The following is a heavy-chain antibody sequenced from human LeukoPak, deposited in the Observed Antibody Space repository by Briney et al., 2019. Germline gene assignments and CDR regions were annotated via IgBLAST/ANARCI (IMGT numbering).Heavy chain of an antibody. CDR2: INPNSGGT. J-gene: IGHJ6*03. CDR1: GYTFTGYY. Sequence: GASVKVSCKASGYTFTGYYMHWVRQAPGQGLEWMGWINPNSGGTNYAQKFQGRVTMTRDTSISTAYMELSGLRSDDTAVYYCARAYSSSWYYYYYYMDVWGKGTTVAVSS. CDR3: ARAYSSSWYYYYYYMDV. D-gene: IGHD6-13*01. V-gene: IGHV1-2*02.